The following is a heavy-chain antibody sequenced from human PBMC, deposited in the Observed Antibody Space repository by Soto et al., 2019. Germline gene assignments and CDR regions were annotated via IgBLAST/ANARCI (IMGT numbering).Heavy chain of an antibody. J-gene: IGHJ6*03. CDR3: ARAARPGYYYYYMDV. CDR1: GYPFTSYD. D-gene: IGHD6-6*01. CDR2: MNPNSGNT. Sequence: ASLKVSCKSSGYPFTSYDINWVRQATGQGLEWMGWMNPNSGNTGYAQKFQGRVTMTRNTSISTAYMELSSLRSEDTAVYYCARAARPGYYYYYMDVWGKGTRVTVSS. V-gene: IGHV1-8*01.